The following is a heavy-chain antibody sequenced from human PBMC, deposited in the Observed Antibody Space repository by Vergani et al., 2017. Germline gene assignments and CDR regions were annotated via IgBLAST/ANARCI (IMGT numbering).Heavy chain of an antibody. CDR1: GGSINSNNYY. J-gene: IGHJ4*02. V-gene: IGHV4-61*02. CDR2: IHTSGST. Sequence: QVQLQESGPGLVKPSQTLSLTCTVSGGSINSNNYYWRWIRQPAGKGLEWIGRIHTSGSTNYNPSLKSRVTMSEDTSKNQFSLNMTSVTAADTAVYFCARGSCLGGSCYKPLFDYWGQGILVTVSS. CDR3: ARGSCLGGSCYKPLFDY. D-gene: IGHD2-15*01.